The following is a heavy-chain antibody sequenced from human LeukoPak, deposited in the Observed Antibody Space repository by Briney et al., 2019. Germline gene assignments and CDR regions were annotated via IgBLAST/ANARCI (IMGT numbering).Heavy chain of an antibody. J-gene: IGHJ4*02. D-gene: IGHD6-19*01. CDR3: ARDSSGWYYFDY. CDR1: GGTFSSYA. Sequence: SVKVSCKASGGTFSSYAISWVRQAPGQGLEWMGRIIPILGIANYAQKFQGRVTITADKSTSTAYMELSSLRSEDTAVYYCARDSSGWYYFDYWGQGTLVTVSS. CDR2: IIPILGIA. V-gene: IGHV1-69*04.